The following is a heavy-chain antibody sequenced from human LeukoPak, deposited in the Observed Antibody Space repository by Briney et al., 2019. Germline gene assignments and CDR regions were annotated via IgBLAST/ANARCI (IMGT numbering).Heavy chain of an antibody. V-gene: IGHV3-11*04. Sequence: GGSLRLSCAASGFTFSDYYMSWIRQAPGKGLEWVSYISSSGSTIYYADSVKGRFTISRDSDRNSLYLQMNSLTAEDTAVYYCARGGRYSGTWGSAFEIWGQGTMVTVSS. CDR2: ISSSGSTI. CDR1: GFTFSDYY. CDR3: ARGGRYSGTWGSAFEI. D-gene: IGHD1-26*01. J-gene: IGHJ3*02.